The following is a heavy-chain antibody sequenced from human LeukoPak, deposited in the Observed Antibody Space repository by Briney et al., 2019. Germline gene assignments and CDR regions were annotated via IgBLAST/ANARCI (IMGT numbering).Heavy chain of an antibody. J-gene: IGHJ6*02. Sequence: SGGSLRLSCAASGFTFSSYAMSWVRQAPGKGLEWVSAISGSGGSTYYADSVKGRFTISRDNSKNTLYLPMNSLRAEDTAVYYCAKDRYYGSGSYYAYYYYGMDVWGQGTTVTVSS. CDR1: GFTFSSYA. CDR2: ISGSGGST. D-gene: IGHD3-10*01. CDR3: AKDRYYGSGSYYAYYYYGMDV. V-gene: IGHV3-23*01.